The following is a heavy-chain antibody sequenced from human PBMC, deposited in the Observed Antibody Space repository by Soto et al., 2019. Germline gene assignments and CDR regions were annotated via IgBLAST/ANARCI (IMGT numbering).Heavy chain of an antibody. CDR3: AIGLMREPGDYYGSGSYYNGTYYYYGMDV. Sequence: ASVKVSCKASGYTFTSYGISWVRQAPGQGLEWKGWISAYKGNTNYAQKNQGKITMTTVTSTSTAYMELRSLRSDDTVVYYCAIGLMREPGDYYGSGSYYNGTYYYYGMDVWGQGTTVTVSS. D-gene: IGHD3-10*01. J-gene: IGHJ6*02. CDR2: ISAYKGNT. CDR1: GYTFTSYG. V-gene: IGHV1-18*01.